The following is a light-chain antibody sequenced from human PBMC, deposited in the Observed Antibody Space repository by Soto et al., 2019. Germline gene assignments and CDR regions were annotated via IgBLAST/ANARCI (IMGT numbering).Light chain of an antibody. CDR2: SNN. CDR1: SSNIGRNA. V-gene: IGLV1-44*01. J-gene: IGLJ2*01. Sequence: QSVLTQPPSASGTPGQRVTISCSGSSSNIGRNAVNWYQQLPGTAPKVLIYSNNHRPSGVPDRLSGYKSITSASLAISGLQSEDEADYYCASWNDSLSAVVFVGGTMLTVL. CDR3: ASWNDSLSAVV.